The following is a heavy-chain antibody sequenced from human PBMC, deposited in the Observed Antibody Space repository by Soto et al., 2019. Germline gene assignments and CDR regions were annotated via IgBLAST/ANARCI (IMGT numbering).Heavy chain of an antibody. CDR3: ARGRIVPFDI. J-gene: IGHJ3*02. V-gene: IGHV4-34*09. CDR2: INHSGST. D-gene: IGHD2-2*01. CDR1: GGSFSGYY. Sequence: PSETLSLTCAVYGGSFSGYYWSWIRQPPGKGLEWIGEINHSGSTNYNPSLTSRVTISVDTSKSQFSLKLSSVTAADTAVYYCARGRIVPFDIWGQGTMVTVSS.